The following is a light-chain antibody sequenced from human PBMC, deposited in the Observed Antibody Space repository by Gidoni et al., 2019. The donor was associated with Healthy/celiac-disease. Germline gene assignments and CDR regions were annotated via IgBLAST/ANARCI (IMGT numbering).Light chain of an antibody. CDR2: DAS. Sequence: EIVLTQSPATLSWSPGERATLSCRASQSVSSYLAWYQQKTGQAPRLLIYDASNRATGIPARFSGSGSGTDFTLTISSLEPEDFAVYYCQQRSNWPPITFGGGTKVEIK. CDR3: QQRSNWPPIT. J-gene: IGKJ4*01. V-gene: IGKV3-11*01. CDR1: QSVSSY.